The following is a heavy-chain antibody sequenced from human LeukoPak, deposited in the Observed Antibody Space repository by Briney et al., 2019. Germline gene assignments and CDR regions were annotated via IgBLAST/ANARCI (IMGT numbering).Heavy chain of an antibody. CDR2: VWNDGSKN. D-gene: IGHD5-12*01. Sequence: GGSLRLSCAASGFTFSKFGMHWVRQTPGKGLEWVALVWNDGSKNYYADSVKGRFTISRDNSKDTLYLLLNSLRAEDTAVYYCARDWSLGYGCLDYWGQGTLVTVSS. V-gene: IGHV3-33*01. J-gene: IGHJ4*02. CDR3: ARDWSLGYGCLDY. CDR1: GFTFSKFG.